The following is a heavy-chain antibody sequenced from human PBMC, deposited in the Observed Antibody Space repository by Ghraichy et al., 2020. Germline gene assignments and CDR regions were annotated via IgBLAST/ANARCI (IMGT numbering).Heavy chain of an antibody. CDR3: ARATAYSYGKTPLDY. V-gene: IGHV3-23*01. CDR1: GFSFSSYA. Sequence: GGSLRLSCAASGFSFSSYAMSWVRQAPGQGLDWVSGITGSGGSTYSADSVKGRFTISRDNCKNMLYLQMNSLRAEDTAVYYCARATAYSYGKTPLDYWGQGTLVTVSS. CDR2: ITGSGGST. D-gene: IGHD5-18*01. J-gene: IGHJ4*02.